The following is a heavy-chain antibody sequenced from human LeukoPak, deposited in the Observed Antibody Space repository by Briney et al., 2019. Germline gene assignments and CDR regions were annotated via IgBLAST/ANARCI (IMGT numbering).Heavy chain of an antibody. CDR3: AEEELGYLDR. Sequence: PGGSLRLSCAASGFTFSSYAMNWVRQAPGKGLEWVSVITNSGTSTNYADSVKGRFTISRDNSKSTLYLQMNNLRAEDTAIYYCAEEELGYLDRWGQGTLVTVSS. D-gene: IGHD2/OR15-2a*01. V-gene: IGHV3-23*01. CDR1: GFTFSSYA. CDR2: ITNSGTST. J-gene: IGHJ4*02.